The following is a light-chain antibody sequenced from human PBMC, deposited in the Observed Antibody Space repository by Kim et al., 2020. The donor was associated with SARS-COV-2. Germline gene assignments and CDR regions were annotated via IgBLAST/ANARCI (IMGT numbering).Light chain of an antibody. CDR1: QSLSIW. Sequence: GDRVTITCRASQSLSIWLVWYQQKPGKAPNLLIYDASILESGVPSRFSGSGSGTEFTLTISGLQPDDFATYYCQEYKSNSWTFGQGTKVDIK. J-gene: IGKJ1*01. V-gene: IGKV1-5*01. CDR3: QEYKSNSWT. CDR2: DAS.